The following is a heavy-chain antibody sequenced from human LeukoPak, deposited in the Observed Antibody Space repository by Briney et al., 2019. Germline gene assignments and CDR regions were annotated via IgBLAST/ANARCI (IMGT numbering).Heavy chain of an antibody. V-gene: IGHV1-3*04. J-gene: IGHJ1*01. CDR3: ARVPLSDATGHYYPH. CDR1: GYTFTNYG. D-gene: IGHD3-10*01. Sequence: ASVKVSCKTSGYTFTNYGMHWVRQAPRQSPEWMGWINTGNGNTKSSQKFQDRVTLTRDTSASTAYMELNSLNSEDTAVYYCARVPLSDATGHYYPHGGQGTLVPVSS. CDR2: INTGNGNT.